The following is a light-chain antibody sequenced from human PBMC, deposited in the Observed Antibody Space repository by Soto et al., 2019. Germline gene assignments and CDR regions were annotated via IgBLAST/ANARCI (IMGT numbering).Light chain of an antibody. V-gene: IGLV2-14*01. CDR2: EVS. J-gene: IGLJ1*01. CDR1: SSDVGGYNY. Sequence: QSVLTQPASVSGSPGQSITISCTGTSSDVGGYNYVSWYQQHPGKAPKLMIYEVSNRPSGASNRFSGSKSGNTASLTISGLQAEDEADYYCSSYTSSSTLDYVFGTGTKVTV. CDR3: SSYTSSSTLDYV.